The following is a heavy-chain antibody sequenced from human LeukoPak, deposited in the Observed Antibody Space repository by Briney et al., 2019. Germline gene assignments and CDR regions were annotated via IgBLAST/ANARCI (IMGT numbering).Heavy chain of an antibody. Sequence: GGSLRLSCAASGFTFSIYWMHWVRQAPGKGLVWVSRINTDGSSTSYADSVKGRFTISRDNAKNTLYLQMNSLRAEDTAVYYCGKRSSILAVPPAIDYWGQGTLVTVSS. CDR3: GKRSSILAVPPAIDY. V-gene: IGHV3-74*01. CDR2: INTDGSST. CDR1: GFTFSIYW. J-gene: IGHJ4*02. D-gene: IGHD3-9*01.